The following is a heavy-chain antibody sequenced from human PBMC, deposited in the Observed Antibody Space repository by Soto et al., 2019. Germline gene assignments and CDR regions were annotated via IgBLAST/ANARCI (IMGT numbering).Heavy chain of an antibody. CDR1: GYTFTSYG. CDR3: ARVGFLGYCSGGSCHYFDY. D-gene: IGHD2-15*01. CDR2: ISAYNGNT. Sequence: QVQLVQSGAEVKKPGASVKVSCKASGYTFTSYGISWVRQAPGQGLEWMGWISAYNGNTNYAQKLQGRVTMTTDTSTSTAYMEMRSLRYDDTAVYYCARVGFLGYCSGGSCHYFDYWGQGTLVTVSS. V-gene: IGHV1-18*01. J-gene: IGHJ4*02.